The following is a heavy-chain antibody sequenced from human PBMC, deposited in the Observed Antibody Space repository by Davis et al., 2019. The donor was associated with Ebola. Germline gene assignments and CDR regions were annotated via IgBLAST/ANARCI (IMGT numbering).Heavy chain of an antibody. CDR3: ARVEGYCTGGVCRALNYYYYYGMDV. D-gene: IGHD2-8*02. CDR1: GGSISSYY. CDR2: IYYNGST. Sequence: PSETLSLTCTVSGGSISSYYWSWIRQPPGKGLEWIGYIYYNGSTNYNPSLKSRVTISVDTSKNQFSLKLSSVTAADTAVYYCARVEGYCTGGVCRALNYYYYYGMDVWGQGTTVTVSS. V-gene: IGHV4-59*12. J-gene: IGHJ6*02.